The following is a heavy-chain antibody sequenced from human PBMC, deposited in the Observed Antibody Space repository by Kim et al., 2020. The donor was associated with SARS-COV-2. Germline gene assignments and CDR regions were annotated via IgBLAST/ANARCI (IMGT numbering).Heavy chain of an antibody. J-gene: IGHJ4*02. CDR2: INPNSGGT. D-gene: IGHD1-26*01. CDR3: ARTGGYSGSYPAGPHFDY. CDR1: GYTFTGYY. Sequence: ASVKVSCKASGYTFTGYYMHWVRQAPGQGLEWMGWINPNSGGTNYAQKFQGWVTMTRDTSISTAYMELSRLRSDDTAVYYCARTGGYSGSYPAGPHFDYWGQGTLVTVSS. V-gene: IGHV1-2*04.